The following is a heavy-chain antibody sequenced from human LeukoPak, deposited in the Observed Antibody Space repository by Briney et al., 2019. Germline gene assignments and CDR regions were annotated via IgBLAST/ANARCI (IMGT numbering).Heavy chain of an antibody. D-gene: IGHD2-15*01. Sequence: SETLSLTCTVSGGSISSYYWSWIRQPPGKGLEWIGYIYYSGSTNYNPSLKSRVTISVDTSKHQCSLKLRSVPAADTAVYYRAREAARGAFDIWGQGTMVTVSS. V-gene: IGHV4-59*12. CDR3: AREAARGAFDI. CDR2: IYYSGST. CDR1: GGSISSYY. J-gene: IGHJ3*02.